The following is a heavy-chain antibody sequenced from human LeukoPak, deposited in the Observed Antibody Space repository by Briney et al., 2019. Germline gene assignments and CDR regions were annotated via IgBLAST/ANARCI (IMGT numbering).Heavy chain of an antibody. V-gene: IGHV3-23*01. J-gene: IGHJ6*02. CDR3: AKKSYGDPRGLYYYGTDV. CDR1: GFTFSSYA. CDR2: ISGSGGST. D-gene: IGHD4-17*01. Sequence: GGSLRLSCAASGFTFSSYAMSWVRQAPGKGLEWVSAISGSGGSTYYADSVKGRFTISRDNSKNTLYLQMNSLRAEDTAVYYCAKKSYGDPRGLYYYGTDVWGQGTTVTVSS.